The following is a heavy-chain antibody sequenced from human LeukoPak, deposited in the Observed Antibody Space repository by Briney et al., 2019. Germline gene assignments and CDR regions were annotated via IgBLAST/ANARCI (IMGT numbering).Heavy chain of an antibody. V-gene: IGHV3-23*01. CDR3: AKDQNTMVRGVIVDKWFDP. CDR2: ISGSGGST. D-gene: IGHD3-10*01. J-gene: IGHJ5*02. Sequence: GGSLRLSCAASGSTFSSYAMSWVRQAPGKGLEWVSGISGSGGSTYYADSVKGRFTISRDNSKNTLYLQMNSLRAEDTAVYYCAKDQNTMVRGVIVDKWFDPWGQGTLVTVSS. CDR1: GSTFSSYA.